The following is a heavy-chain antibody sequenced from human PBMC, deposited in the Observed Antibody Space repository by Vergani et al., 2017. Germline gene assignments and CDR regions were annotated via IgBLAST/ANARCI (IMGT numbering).Heavy chain of an antibody. CDR3: ARQYLIAAAGHHDTGIDY. V-gene: IGHV1-18*01. CDR2: ISAYNGTT. J-gene: IGHJ4*02. D-gene: IGHD6-13*01. CDR1: GYTFTSYG. Sequence: QVQLVQSGAEVKKPGASVKVSCKASGYTFTSYGISWVRQAPGQGLERMGWISAYNGTTNYAQKLQGRVTMTTDTSMSTAYMELRSLRSDDTAVYYCARQYLIAAAGHHDTGIDYWGQGTLVTVSS.